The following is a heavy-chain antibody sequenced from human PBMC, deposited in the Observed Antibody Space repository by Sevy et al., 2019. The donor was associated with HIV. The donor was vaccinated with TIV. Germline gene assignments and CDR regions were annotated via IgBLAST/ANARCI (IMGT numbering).Heavy chain of an antibody. CDR1: GFTFSSYA. D-gene: IGHD3-10*01. J-gene: IGHJ1*01. CDR3: AKDHNLWSEGGFLHH. V-gene: IGHV3-30*18. CDR2: ISYDGNNK. Sequence: GGSLRLSCAASGFTFSSYAIHWVRQTPGKGREWVAVISYDGNNKYSADSVKGRFTVSRDNSKNTLYAQMNSLRAEDTAVYYCAKDHNLWSEGGFLHHWGQGTLVTVSS.